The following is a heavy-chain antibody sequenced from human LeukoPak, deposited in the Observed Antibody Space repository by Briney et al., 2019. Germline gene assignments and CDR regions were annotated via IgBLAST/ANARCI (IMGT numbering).Heavy chain of an antibody. Sequence: GGSLRLSCAASGFTFSSYAMHWVRQAPGKGLEWMAVISYDGSNKYYADSVKGRFTISRDNSKNTLYLQMNSLRAEDTAVYYCARDPGVVITSSFDYWGQGTLVTVSS. V-gene: IGHV3-30-3*01. CDR2: ISYDGSNK. CDR3: ARDPGVVITSSFDY. J-gene: IGHJ4*02. CDR1: GFTFSSYA. D-gene: IGHD3-22*01.